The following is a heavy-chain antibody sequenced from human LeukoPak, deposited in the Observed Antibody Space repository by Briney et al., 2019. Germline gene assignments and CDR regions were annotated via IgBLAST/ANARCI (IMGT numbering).Heavy chain of an antibody. J-gene: IGHJ4*02. V-gene: IGHV3-48*01. CDR1: GFTFSSYS. Sequence: GGSLRLSCAASGFTFSSYSMNWVRQAPGKGLEWVSCISSSSSTIYYADSVKGRFTISRDNAKNSLYLQMNSLRAEDTAVYYCARLKGRDSSGPEVYWGQGTLVTVSS. CDR2: ISSSSSTI. D-gene: IGHD3-22*01. CDR3: ARLKGRDSSGPEVY.